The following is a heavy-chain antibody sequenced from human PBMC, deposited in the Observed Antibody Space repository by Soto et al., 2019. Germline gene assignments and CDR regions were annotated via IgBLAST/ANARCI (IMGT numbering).Heavy chain of an antibody. V-gene: IGHV3-48*03. D-gene: IGHD3-9*01. CDR2: ISTGGTTK. Sequence: GGSLRRSCATAGCSFSVFEMHWVRQAPGKGLEWVSYISTGGTTKNYADSVKGRFTISRDNAKNSLFLQMTSLRAEDTAVFYCAREYYDILTGLYLNWLERWGQGTLVTVSS. CDR1: GCSFSVFE. J-gene: IGHJ5*02. CDR3: AREYYDILTGLYLNWLER.